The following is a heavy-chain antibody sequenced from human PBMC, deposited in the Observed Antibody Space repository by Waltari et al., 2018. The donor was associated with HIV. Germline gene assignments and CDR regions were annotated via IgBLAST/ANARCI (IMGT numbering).Heavy chain of an antibody. Sequence: QITLKESGPTLVKPTQTLTLTCTFSGFSLNTSGVGVGWIRQPPGKALEWLALIFWDDDKRYSPSRKSRLTITRDTSKNQVVLTMTNMDPVDTATYYCAHIRGYMITFGGVIVPDPPYYFDYWGQGTLVTVSS. CDR3: AHIRGYMITFGGVIVPDPPYYFDY. CDR2: IFWDDDK. V-gene: IGHV2-5*02. CDR1: GFSLNTSGVG. D-gene: IGHD3-16*02. J-gene: IGHJ4*02.